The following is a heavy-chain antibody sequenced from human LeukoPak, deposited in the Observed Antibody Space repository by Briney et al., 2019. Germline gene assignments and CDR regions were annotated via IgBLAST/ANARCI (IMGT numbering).Heavy chain of an antibody. Sequence: SETLSLTCTLSGSSISSGGYYWGWIRQPPGKGLEWIGSIYYSGSTYYNRSLKSRVTISVDTSKNQFSLKLSSVTAADTAVYYCASPGGGPTDYWGQGTLVTVSS. CDR2: IYYSGST. J-gene: IGHJ4*02. CDR1: GSSISSGGYY. D-gene: IGHD3-16*01. V-gene: IGHV4-39*01. CDR3: ASPGGGPTDY.